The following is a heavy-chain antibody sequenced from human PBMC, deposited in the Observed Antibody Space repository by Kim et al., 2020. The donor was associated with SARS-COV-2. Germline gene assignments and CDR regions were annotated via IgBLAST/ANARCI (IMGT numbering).Heavy chain of an antibody. J-gene: IGHJ4*02. V-gene: IGHV5-10-1*01. Sequence: TYSPSFQGHVTISADKSISTAYLQWSSLKASDTAMYYCARLRGYSYGYDYWGQGTLVTVSS. D-gene: IGHD5-18*01. CDR3: ARLRGYSYGYDY.